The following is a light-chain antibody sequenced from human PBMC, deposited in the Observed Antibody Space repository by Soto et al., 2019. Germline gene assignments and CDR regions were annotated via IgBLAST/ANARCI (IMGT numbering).Light chain of an antibody. J-gene: IGKJ1*01. CDR3: QHYNSTSRT. CDR1: QSICTW. CDR2: DAS. Sequence: DIQMTQSPSTLSASVGDRVTITCRASQSICTWLDWYQQKPGNAPKLLIFDASNLESGVPSRFSGSGSGTEYTLTIDSLQPDDFATYYCQHYNSTSRTFGQGTKLDIK. V-gene: IGKV1-5*01.